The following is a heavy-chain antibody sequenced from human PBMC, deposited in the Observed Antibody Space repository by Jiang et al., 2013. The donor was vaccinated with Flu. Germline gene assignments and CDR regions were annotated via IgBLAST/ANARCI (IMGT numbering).Heavy chain of an antibody. CDR2: IYYSGST. CDR3: ARENDILTGYYPEGDDAFDI. J-gene: IGHJ3*02. D-gene: IGHD3-9*01. CDR1: GGSVSSGSYY. V-gene: IGHV4-61*01. Sequence: GLVKPSETLSLTCTVSGGSVSSGSYYWSWIRQPPGKGLEWIGYIYYSGSTNYNPSLKSRVTISVDTSKNQFSLKLSSVTAADTAVYYCARENDILTGYYPEGDDAFDIWGQGTMVTVSS.